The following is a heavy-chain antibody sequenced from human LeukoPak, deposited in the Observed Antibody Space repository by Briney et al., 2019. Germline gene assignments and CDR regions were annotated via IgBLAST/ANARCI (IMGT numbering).Heavy chain of an antibody. Sequence: ASVKVSCKASGYTFNNYAINWWPQSPGQGLGGMGWYNTNTGNPTNAQGFTGRFVFSLDTSVRTAYLQISSLKTEDTAVYYCARSNNDDDYLGVGFDYWGQGTLVTVSS. CDR1: GYTFNNYA. CDR2: YNTNTGNP. J-gene: IGHJ4*02. CDR3: ARSNNDDDYLGVGFDY. D-gene: IGHD3-16*01. V-gene: IGHV7-4-1*02.